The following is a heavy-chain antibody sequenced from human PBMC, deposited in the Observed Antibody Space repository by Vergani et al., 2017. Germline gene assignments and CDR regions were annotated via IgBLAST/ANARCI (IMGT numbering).Heavy chain of an antibody. CDR1: GESIRSGSHY. Sequence: QVKLQESGPGLLKPSQTLSLTCTVSGESIRSGSHYWSWIRQPAGKGPEWIGHIHTGGSTDLNPAFKIRVSISVDTSKSQFSLQLNSVTVADTAVYYCARSRPSCTSGSCPAIWGQGTLVTVSS. CDR2: IHTGGST. V-gene: IGHV4-61*02. CDR3: ARSRPSCTSGSCPAI. D-gene: IGHD2-15*01. J-gene: IGHJ4*02.